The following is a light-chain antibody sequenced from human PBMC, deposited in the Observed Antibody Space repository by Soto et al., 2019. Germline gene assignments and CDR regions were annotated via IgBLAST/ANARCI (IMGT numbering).Light chain of an antibody. V-gene: IGKV3-20*01. CDR2: GAS. CDR1: QSVSSY. J-gene: IGKJ1*01. CDR3: QQYGSSGT. Sequence: EIVLTQSPATLSVSPGERATLSCRASQSVSSYLAWYQQKPGQAPRLLIYGASNRATGIPDRFSGSGSGTDFTLTISRLETEDFAVYYCQQYGSSGTFGQGTKVDI.